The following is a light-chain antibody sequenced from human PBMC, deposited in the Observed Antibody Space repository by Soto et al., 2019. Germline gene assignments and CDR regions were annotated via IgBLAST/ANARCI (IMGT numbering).Light chain of an antibody. CDR2: GNT. J-gene: IGLJ1*01. CDR3: QSYDSSLSVNYV. V-gene: IGLV1-40*01. Sequence: HSVLTQAPSVSGVPGQRGSISCTGSSSNIGAGYDVHWYQQLPGTAPKILIYGNTNRPSGVPDRFSGSKSGTSASLAITGLQAENEADYYCQSYDSSLSVNYVFGTGTKVTVL. CDR1: SSNIGAGYD.